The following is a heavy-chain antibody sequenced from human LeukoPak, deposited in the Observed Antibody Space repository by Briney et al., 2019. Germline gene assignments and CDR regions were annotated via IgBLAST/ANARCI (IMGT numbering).Heavy chain of an antibody. Sequence: SETLSLTCAVSGYSISSGYYWGWIRQPPGKGLEWSGSIYHSGSTYYNPSLKSRVTISVDTSKNQFSLKLSSVTAADTAVYYCARYCSGGSCYRSFSTFDYWGQGTLVTVSS. V-gene: IGHV4-38-2*01. J-gene: IGHJ4*02. D-gene: IGHD2-15*01. CDR2: IYHSGST. CDR3: ARYCSGGSCYRSFSTFDY. CDR1: GYSISSGYY.